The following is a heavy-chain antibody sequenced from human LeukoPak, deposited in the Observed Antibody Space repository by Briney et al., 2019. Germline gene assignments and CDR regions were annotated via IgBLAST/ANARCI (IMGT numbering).Heavy chain of an antibody. CDR1: GGSFSDYY. Sequence: SETLSLTCAVYGGSFSDYYWSWIRQPPGKGLEWIGRIYTSGSTNYNPSLKSRVTMSVDTSKNQFSLKLTSVTAADTAVYYCARSPYSSSWYPFAPWGQGTLVTVSS. J-gene: IGHJ5*02. CDR3: ARSPYSSSWYPFAP. V-gene: IGHV4-59*10. CDR2: IYTSGST. D-gene: IGHD6-13*01.